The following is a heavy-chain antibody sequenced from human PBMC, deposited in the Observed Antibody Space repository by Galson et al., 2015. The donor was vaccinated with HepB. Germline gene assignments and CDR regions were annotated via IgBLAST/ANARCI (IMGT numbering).Heavy chain of an antibody. CDR2: MYHSGST. V-gene: IGHV4-38-2*02. J-gene: IGHJ4*02. Sequence: SETLSLTCTVSAYSISSGYYWGWIRQPPGKGLEWIGSMYHSGSTYYNPSLKSRITMSVDTSKDQFSLRLSSVTAADTAVYYCVRERRRGSGSYDLVNWGQGALVIVSS. CDR1: AYSISSGYY. CDR3: VRERRRGSGSYDLVN. D-gene: IGHD3-10*01.